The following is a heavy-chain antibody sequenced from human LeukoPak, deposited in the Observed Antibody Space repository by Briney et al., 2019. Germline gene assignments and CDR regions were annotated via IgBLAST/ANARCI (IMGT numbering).Heavy chain of an antibody. CDR2: IYYSGNT. CDR1: GVSISSSNSY. J-gene: IGHJ6*03. V-gene: IGHV4-39*02. Sequence: SSETLSLTCTVSGVSISSSNSYWGWIRQPPGKGLEWIGSIYYSGNTYYNASLKSQVSITIDTSKNQFSLRLTSVTAADTAVYYCAREASQKGAHYMDVWGKGTTVTISS. D-gene: IGHD3-16*01. CDR3: AREASQKGAHYMDV.